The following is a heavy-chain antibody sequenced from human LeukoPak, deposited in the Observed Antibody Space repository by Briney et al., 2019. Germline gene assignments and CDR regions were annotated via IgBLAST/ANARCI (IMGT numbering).Heavy chain of an antibody. J-gene: IGHJ4*02. CDR2: ISWDGGST. D-gene: IGHD6-13*01. CDR3: AKDISTRGIAVADY. CDR1: GFTFGDYS. Sequence: GGFLRLSCAASGFTFGDYSMHWVRQGPGKGLEWVSLISWDGGSTYYADSVKGRFTISKDNSKNSLYLQMHSLRTDDTALYYCAKDISTRGIAVADYWGQGTLVTVSS. V-gene: IGHV3-43*01.